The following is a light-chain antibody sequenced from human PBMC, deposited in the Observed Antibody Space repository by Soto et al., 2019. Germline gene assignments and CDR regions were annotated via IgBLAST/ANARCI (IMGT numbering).Light chain of an antibody. CDR2: ENN. Sequence: QSALTQPPSVSEAPGQRVTISCTGSSSNIGAGYEAHWYQQVPGTAPKLLIYENNNRPSGVPDRFSGSKSGTSASLAITGLQAEDEAEYYCQSYASSRSGYVFGTGTQLTVL. CDR1: SSNIGAGYE. CDR3: QSYASSRSGYV. V-gene: IGLV1-40*01. J-gene: IGLJ1*01.